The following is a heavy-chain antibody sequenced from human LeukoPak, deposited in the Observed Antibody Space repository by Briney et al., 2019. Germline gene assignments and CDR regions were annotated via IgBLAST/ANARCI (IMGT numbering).Heavy chain of an antibody. CDR2: INPSDGST. D-gene: IGHD6-13*01. CDR1: GYTFTSFW. V-gene: IGHV1-46*01. CDR3: TRAPRESSTTLDR. Sequence: ASVKVSCKASGYTFTSFWIQWVRQAPGQGLEWMGLINPSDGSTTYTHRFQGRVTVTRDTSTSTVYMDLSSLKSEDTAVYYCTRAPRESSTTLDRWGQGTLVTVSS. J-gene: IGHJ5*02.